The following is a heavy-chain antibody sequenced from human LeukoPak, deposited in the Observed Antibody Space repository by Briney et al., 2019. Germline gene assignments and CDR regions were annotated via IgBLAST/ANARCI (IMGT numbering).Heavy chain of an antibody. CDR1: GGSISIYY. Sequence: SETLSLTCTVSGGSISIYYWSWIRQPPGKGLEWIGEINHSGSTNYNPSLKSRVTISVDTSKNQFSLKLSSVTAADTAVYYCARDRGTAMVLDYWGQGTLVTVSS. D-gene: IGHD5-18*01. V-gene: IGHV4-34*01. CDR2: INHSGST. CDR3: ARDRGTAMVLDY. J-gene: IGHJ4*02.